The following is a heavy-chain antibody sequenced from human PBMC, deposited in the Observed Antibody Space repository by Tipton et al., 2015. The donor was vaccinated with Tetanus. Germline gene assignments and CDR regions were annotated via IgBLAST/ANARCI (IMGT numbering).Heavy chain of an antibody. CDR3: AREGLGECPDY. CDR2: IYYSGST. V-gene: IGHV4-61*01. J-gene: IGHJ4*02. D-gene: IGHD3-10*01. Sequence: TLSLTCTVSGGSVSSGSYYWSWIRPPPGQGLEWIGYIYYSGSTNYNPSLKSRVTISVDTYMNQFSLKLSSVTAADTAVYYCAREGLGECPDYGGQGTLATVSS. CDR1: GGSVSSGSYY.